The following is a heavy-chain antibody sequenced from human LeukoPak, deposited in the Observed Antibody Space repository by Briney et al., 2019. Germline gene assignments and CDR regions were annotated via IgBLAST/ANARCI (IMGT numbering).Heavy chain of an antibody. V-gene: IGHV4-30-4*07. J-gene: IGHJ6*03. Sequence: PSETLSLTCAVSGGSISSGGYSWSWIRQPPGKGLEWIGYIYYSGSTYYNPSLKSRVTISVDTSKNQFSLKLSSVTAADTAVYYCARVGTVTLYYYYMDVWGKGTTVTVSS. CDR3: ARVGTVTLYYYYMDV. CDR1: GGSISSGGYS. D-gene: IGHD4-17*01. CDR2: IYYSGST.